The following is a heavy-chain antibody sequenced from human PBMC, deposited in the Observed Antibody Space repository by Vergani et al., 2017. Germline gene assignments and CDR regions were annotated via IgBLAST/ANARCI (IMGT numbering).Heavy chain of an antibody. CDR3: ARQFSWSGSSHYGMDV. CDR1: GYSFTSYW. D-gene: IGHD1-26*01. CDR2: IYPDDSDT. J-gene: IGHJ6*02. V-gene: IGHV5-51*01. Sequence: EVQLVQSGAEVKKPGESLKISCKGSGYSFTSYWIGWVRQMPEKGLEWMGIIYPDDSDTRYSPSFQGQVTISADKSISTAYLQWSSLKASDTATYYCARQFSWSGSSHYGMDVWGQGTTVTVSS.